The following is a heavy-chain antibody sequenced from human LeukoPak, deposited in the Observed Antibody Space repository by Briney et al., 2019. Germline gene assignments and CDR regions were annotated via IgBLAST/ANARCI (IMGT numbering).Heavy chain of an antibody. D-gene: IGHD3-3*01. CDR1: GFTFSSYW. CDR2: IKQDGSEK. V-gene: IGHV3-7*01. Sequence: GGSLRLSCAASGFTFSSYWMSWVRQAPGKGLEWVANIKQDGSEKYYVDSVKGRFTISRDNAKNSLYLQMNSLRAEDTAVYYCARDREMDTYYDVWSGYPGFDYWGQGTLVTVSS. CDR3: ARDREMDTYYDVWSGYPGFDY. J-gene: IGHJ4*02.